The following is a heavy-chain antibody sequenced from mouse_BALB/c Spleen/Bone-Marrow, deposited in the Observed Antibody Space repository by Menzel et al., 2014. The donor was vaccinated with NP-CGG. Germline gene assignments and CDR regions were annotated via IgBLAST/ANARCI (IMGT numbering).Heavy chain of an antibody. CDR2: INPSGGYT. J-gene: IGHJ1*01. V-gene: IGHV1-4*01. Sequence: VQLQESGAELARPGASVKMSCKASGYTFTSYTMHWVKQRPGQGLEWIGYINPSGGYTNYNQKFKDKATLTADKSSSTAYMQLSSLTSEDSAVYYCAIYDYDVRYFDVWGAGTTVTVSS. D-gene: IGHD2-4*01. CDR3: AIYDYDVRYFDV. CDR1: GYTFTSYT.